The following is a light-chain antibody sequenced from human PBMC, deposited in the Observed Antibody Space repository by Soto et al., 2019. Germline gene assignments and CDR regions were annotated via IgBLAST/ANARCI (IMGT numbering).Light chain of an antibody. CDR1: SSDVGGNNY. CDR2: DVS. Sequence: QSVRTPPASVSSSVGHTSTISCTGASSDVGGNNYASWYQQYPGKAPKLMVCDVSNRPSGVSNRFSGSKSGNTASLTITGLQAEDEADYYCSSFTGTSYVFGTGTKVTV. V-gene: IGLV2-14*01. J-gene: IGLJ1*01. CDR3: SSFTGTSYV.